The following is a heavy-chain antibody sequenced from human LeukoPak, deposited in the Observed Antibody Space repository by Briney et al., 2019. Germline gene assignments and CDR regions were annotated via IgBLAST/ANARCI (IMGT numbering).Heavy chain of an antibody. V-gene: IGHV4-59*01. J-gene: IGHJ4*02. D-gene: IGHD3-10*01. CDR2: IYYSGST. CDR1: GGSISSYY. CDR3: ARDRGKYNSFDY. Sequence: SETLSLTCTVSGGSISSYYWSWIRQPPGKGLEWIGYIYYSGSTNYNPSLKSRVTISVDTSKNQFPLKLSSVTAADTAVYYCARDRGKYNSFDYWGQGTLVTVSS.